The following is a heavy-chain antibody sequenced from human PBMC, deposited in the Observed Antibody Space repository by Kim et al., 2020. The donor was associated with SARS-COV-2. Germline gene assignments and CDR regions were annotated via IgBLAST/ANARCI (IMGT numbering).Heavy chain of an antibody. D-gene: IGHD1-26*01. CDR2: ISWNSGSI. CDR3: AKDWGYSGSYGPDC. CDR1: GFTFGDYA. Sequence: GGSLRLSCAASGFTFGDYAMHWVRQAPGKGLEWVSGISWNSGSIAYADSVKGRFTISRDNAKNSLFLQMNSLRAEDTALYYCAKDWGYSGSYGPDCWGQGILVTVSS. V-gene: IGHV3-9*01. J-gene: IGHJ4*02.